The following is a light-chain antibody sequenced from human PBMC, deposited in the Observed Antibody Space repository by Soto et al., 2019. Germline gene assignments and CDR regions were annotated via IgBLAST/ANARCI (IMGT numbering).Light chain of an antibody. CDR2: RNN. J-gene: IGLJ7*01. CDR1: SSNIGSNY. Sequence: QAVVTQPPSAFGTPGQRVTISCSGSSSNIGSNYVYWYQQLPGTAPKLLIYRNNQRPSGVPDRFSGSKSGTSASLAISGLRSEDEADYYCAAWDDSLSGPVFGGGTQLTVL. CDR3: AAWDDSLSGPV. V-gene: IGLV1-47*01.